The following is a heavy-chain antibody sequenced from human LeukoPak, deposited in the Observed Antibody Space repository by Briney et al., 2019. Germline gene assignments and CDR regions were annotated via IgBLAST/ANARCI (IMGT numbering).Heavy chain of an antibody. CDR2: IYTSGST. Sequence: SETLSLTCTVSGYSISSGYYWSWIRQPAGKGLEWIGRIYTSGSTNYNPSLKSRVTMSVDTSKNQFSLKLSSVTAADTAVYYCARGRAFDIWGQGTMVTVSS. V-gene: IGHV4-4*07. CDR1: GYSISSGYY. CDR3: ARGRAFDI. J-gene: IGHJ3*02.